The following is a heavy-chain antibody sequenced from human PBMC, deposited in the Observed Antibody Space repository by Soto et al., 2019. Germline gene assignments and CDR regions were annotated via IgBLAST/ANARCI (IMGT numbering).Heavy chain of an antibody. CDR2: ISTSGENA. Sequence: GGSLRLSCAASGFTFSNYAMNWVRQAPGKGLEWVSAISTSGENAYCADSVRGRFTISRDNSKNTLYLQMNNLRAEDSAVYYCAKTRSIFQLLYRTFDYWGQGTLVTVSS. V-gene: IGHV3-23*01. CDR3: AKTRSIFQLLYRTFDY. CDR1: GFTFSNYA. J-gene: IGHJ4*02. D-gene: IGHD2-2*02.